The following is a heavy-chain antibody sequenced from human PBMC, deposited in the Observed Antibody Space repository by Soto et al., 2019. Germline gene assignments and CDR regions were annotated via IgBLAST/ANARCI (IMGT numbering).Heavy chain of an antibody. Sequence: ASVKVSCKASGYTFHNYGVNWVRQAPGHGLEWMGRISAYNYNTGYAQKFQGRVTMTRNTSVSTAYMELSSLRSEDTAVYYCAREGYSSSSGSRGNWFEPWGQGTMVTVSS. CDR3: AREGYSSSSGSRGNWFEP. CDR1: GYTFHNYG. CDR2: ISAYNYNT. D-gene: IGHD6-6*01. J-gene: IGHJ5*02. V-gene: IGHV1-8*02.